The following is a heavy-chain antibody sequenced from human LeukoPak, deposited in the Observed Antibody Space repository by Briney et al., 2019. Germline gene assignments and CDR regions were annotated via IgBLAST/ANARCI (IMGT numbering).Heavy chain of an antibody. CDR2: INPNSGGT. V-gene: IGHV1-2*02. D-gene: IGHD2-21*02. CDR3: ARDRDRRLDYMDV. CDR1: GYTFTGFY. Sequence: ASVKVSCKASGYTFTGFYMHWVRQAPGQGLEWMEWINPNSGGTNYAQKFQGRVTMTRDTSISTAYMELSSMRYDDTAVYYCARDRDRRLDYMDVWGKGTTVTISS. J-gene: IGHJ6*03.